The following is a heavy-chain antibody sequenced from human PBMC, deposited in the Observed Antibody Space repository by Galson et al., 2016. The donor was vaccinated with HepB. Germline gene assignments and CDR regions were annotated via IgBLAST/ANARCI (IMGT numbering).Heavy chain of an antibody. V-gene: IGHV4-59*01. D-gene: IGHD5-24*01. CDR2: IYYSGNT. Sequence: SETLSLTCTVSGVSITDYFWSWIRQPPGKGLEWIGYIYYSGNTKYNHTLKSRVAMSIDTSKSQISLKVTSVTAADAAVDYCATDRRDGYLDAFDMWGQGTMVTVSS. CDR1: GVSITDYF. J-gene: IGHJ3*02. CDR3: ATDRRDGYLDAFDM.